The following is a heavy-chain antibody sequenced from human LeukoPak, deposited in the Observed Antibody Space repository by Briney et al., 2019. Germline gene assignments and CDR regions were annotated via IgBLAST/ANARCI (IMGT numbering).Heavy chain of an antibody. J-gene: IGHJ6*04. CDR3: AELGITMIGGV. D-gene: IGHD3-10*02. CDR2: IKQDGSDT. Sequence: GGSLRLSCAASGFTFSRFWMSWVRQAPGKGLEWVANIKQDGSDTYYVDSVKGRFTISRDNAKNSLYLQMNSLRAEDTAVYYCAELGITMIGGVWGKGTTVTISS. CDR1: GFTFSRFW. V-gene: IGHV3-7*01.